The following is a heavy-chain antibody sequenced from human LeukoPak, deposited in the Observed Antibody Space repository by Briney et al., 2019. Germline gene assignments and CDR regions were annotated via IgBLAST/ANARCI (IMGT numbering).Heavy chain of an antibody. V-gene: IGHV4-38-2*01. D-gene: IGHD6-13*01. Sequence: SETLSLTCAVSGYSLSSGYYWGWIRQPPGEALEWLGSIYHCGNTYYNPSLKSRVTISVDTSKNQFSLKLSSVTAADTAVYYCARGGYSSSQYYFDYWGQGTLVTVSS. J-gene: IGHJ4*02. CDR3: ARGGYSSSQYYFDY. CDR1: GYSLSSGYY. CDR2: IYHCGNT.